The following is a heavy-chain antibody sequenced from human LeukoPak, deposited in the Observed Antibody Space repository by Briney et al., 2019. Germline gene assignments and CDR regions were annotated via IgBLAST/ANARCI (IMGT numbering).Heavy chain of an antibody. CDR2: ISGSGGST. CDR3: AKDRAMVRGVIITPFFDY. J-gene: IGHJ4*02. D-gene: IGHD3-10*01. Sequence: GGSLRLSCAASGFTFSSYAMSWVRQAPGKGLEWVSAISGSGGSTYYADSVKGRFTISRDNSKNTLYLQMNSLRAEDTAVYYCAKDRAMVRGVIITPFFDYWGQGTLVTVSS. V-gene: IGHV3-23*01. CDR1: GFTFSSYA.